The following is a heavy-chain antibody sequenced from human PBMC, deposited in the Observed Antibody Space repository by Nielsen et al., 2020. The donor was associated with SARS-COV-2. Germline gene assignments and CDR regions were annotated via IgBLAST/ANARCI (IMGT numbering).Heavy chain of an antibody. CDR1: GFTFSSYA. D-gene: IGHD6-19*01. CDR2: ISGSGGST. V-gene: IGHV3-23*01. Sequence: GGSLRLSCAASGFTFSSYAMSWVRQAPGKGLEWVSAISGSGGSTYYADSVKGRLTISRDNPKNTLYLQMNSLRAEDTAVYYCAREVAVAGTTGGVYYYYGMDVWGQGTTVTVSS. CDR3: AREVAVAGTTGGVYYYYGMDV. J-gene: IGHJ6*02.